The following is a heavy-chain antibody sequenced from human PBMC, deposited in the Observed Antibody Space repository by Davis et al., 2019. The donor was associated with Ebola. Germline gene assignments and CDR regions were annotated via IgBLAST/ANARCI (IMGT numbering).Heavy chain of an antibody. V-gene: IGHV3-30*02. J-gene: IGHJ5*02. CDR3: ATRSATNHMES. Sequence: PGGSLRLSCAASGFNFRAYGMHWVRQAPGKGLEWVALIRYGGSDKYYADSVRGRFTISRDNSKNILYLQMDSLRPEDTAVYYCATRSATNHMESWGQGTLVAVS. CDR1: GFNFRAYG. CDR2: IRYGGSDK. D-gene: IGHD1-14*01.